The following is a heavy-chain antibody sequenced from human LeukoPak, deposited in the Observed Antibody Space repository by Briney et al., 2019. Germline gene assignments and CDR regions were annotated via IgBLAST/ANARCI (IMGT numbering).Heavy chain of an antibody. CDR3: ARDRIVVVPAAKSDYYYGMDV. V-gene: IGHV4-30-2*01. J-gene: IGHJ6*02. D-gene: IGHD2-2*01. CDR2: IYHSGST. CDR1: GGSISSGGYS. Sequence: PSETLSLTCAVSGGSISSGGYSWSWIRQPPGKGLEWIGYIYHSGSTYYNPSLKSRVTISVDRSKNQFSLKLSSVTAADTAVYYCARDRIVVVPAAKSDYYYGMDVWGQGTTVTVSS.